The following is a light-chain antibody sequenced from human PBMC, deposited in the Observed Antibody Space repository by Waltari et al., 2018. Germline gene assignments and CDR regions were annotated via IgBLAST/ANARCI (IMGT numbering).Light chain of an antibody. CDR3: QSYDSSLTAWV. J-gene: IGLJ3*02. CDR2: VNT. V-gene: IGLV1-40*01. CDR1: SPNLGAGYD. Sequence: QSVLTQPPSVSGAPGQRVTISCPGSSPNLGAGYDVPWYQQLPGTAPKPLIYVNTNRPSGVPDRISASKSGTSASLAITGLQAEDEADYYCQSYDSSLTAWVFGGGTKLTVL.